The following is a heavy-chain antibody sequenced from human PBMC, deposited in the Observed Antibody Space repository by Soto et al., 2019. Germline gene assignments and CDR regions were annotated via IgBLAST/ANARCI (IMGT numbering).Heavy chain of an antibody. CDR3: ARDVGKNY. J-gene: IGHJ4*02. Sequence: QVRLHESGPGLVKPSETLSLTCTVSGASVSSYYWSWLRQPVWQGLEWIGRIHSSGNLNYNPSLESRVTMSLDTSKNQFSLRLTSVKAADTALYLCARDVGKNYWCQGIRVAVSS. V-gene: IGHV4-4*07. CDR1: GASVSSYY. D-gene: IGHD3-10*01. CDR2: IHSSGNL.